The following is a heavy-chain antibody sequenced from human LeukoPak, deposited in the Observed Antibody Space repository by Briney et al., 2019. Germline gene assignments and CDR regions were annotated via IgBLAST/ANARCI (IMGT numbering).Heavy chain of an antibody. CDR3: ARVLGGKDP. D-gene: IGHD1-26*01. CDR2: ISGAGSII. J-gene: IGHJ5*02. CDR1: GFSFGDYY. V-gene: IGHV3-11*04. Sequence: PGGSLRLSCAASGFSFGDYYMSWIRQAPGKGLELVSYISGAGSIIYNIDSVKGRFTISRDNAKKSLYLQMNSLRAEDTAVYYCARVLGGKDPWGQGTLVTVSS.